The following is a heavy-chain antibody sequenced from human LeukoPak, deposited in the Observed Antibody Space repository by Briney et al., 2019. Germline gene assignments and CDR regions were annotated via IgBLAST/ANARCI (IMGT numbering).Heavy chain of an antibody. CDR3: ARGGYYDRSGYFAFDI. D-gene: IGHD3-22*01. CDR2: MNPNSGNT. CDR1: GYTFTGYY. V-gene: IGHV1-8*02. J-gene: IGHJ3*02. Sequence: ASVKVSCKASGYTFTGYYMHWVRQAPGQGLEWMGWMNPNSGNTGYAQKFQGRVTMTRNTSISTAYMDLSSLRSEDTAVYYCARGGYYDRSGYFAFDIWGQGTMVTVSS.